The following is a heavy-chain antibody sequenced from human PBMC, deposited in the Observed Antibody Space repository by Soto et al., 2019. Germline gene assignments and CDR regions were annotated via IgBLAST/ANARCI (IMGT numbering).Heavy chain of an antibody. CDR2: IYHSGST. V-gene: IGHV4-30-2*01. Sequence: QLQLQESGSGLVKPSQTLSLTCAVSGGSISSGGYSWSWIRQPPGKGLEWIGYIYHSGSTYYNPSLQIRVXXXVXWSKNQFPLQLSSVTAADTAVYYCASGGKTGTTFDYWGQGTLVTVSS. D-gene: IGHD4-17*01. CDR1: GGSISSGGYS. J-gene: IGHJ4*02. CDR3: ASGGKTGTTFDY.